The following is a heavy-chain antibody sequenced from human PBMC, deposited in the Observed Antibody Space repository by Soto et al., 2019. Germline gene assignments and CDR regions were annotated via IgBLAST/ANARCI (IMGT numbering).Heavy chain of an antibody. Sequence: LSLTCTVSGGSISSYYWSWIRQPPGKGLEWIGYIYYSGSTNYNPSLKSRVTISVDTSKNQFSLKLSSVTAADTAVYYCARGEVAGSPNDYWGQGTLVTVSS. CDR3: ARGEVAGSPNDY. V-gene: IGHV4-59*01. J-gene: IGHJ4*02. CDR2: IYYSGST. D-gene: IGHD6-19*01. CDR1: GGSISSYY.